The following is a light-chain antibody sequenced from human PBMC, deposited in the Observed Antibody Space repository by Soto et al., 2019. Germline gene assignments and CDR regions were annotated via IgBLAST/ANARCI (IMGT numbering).Light chain of an antibody. CDR1: QAMSTY. CDR2: SAS. CDR3: QQLNGYQLA. J-gene: IGKJ4*01. Sequence: DIQLTQSPSFLSAFVGDTVTITCRASQAMSTYLAWYQQKPGQVPKLLIRSASTLQSGFPPRFSGGGSGTEFTLTISTLQPDDSGIYYCQQLNGYQLAFGGGTNVEIK. V-gene: IGKV1-9*01.